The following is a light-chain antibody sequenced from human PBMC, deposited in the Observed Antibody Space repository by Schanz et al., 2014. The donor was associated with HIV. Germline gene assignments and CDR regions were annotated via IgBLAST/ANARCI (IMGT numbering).Light chain of an antibody. Sequence: IQMTQSPSSLSASVGDRVTITCRARQSISSYLNWYQQKPGKAPQLLISGASTLQSGVPSRFSGSVSGTDFTLTISCLQSEDSATYYCQQYSSYPLTFGQGTKVEVK. CDR1: QSISSY. CDR3: QQYSSYPLT. J-gene: IGKJ1*01. V-gene: IGKV1-39*01. CDR2: GAS.